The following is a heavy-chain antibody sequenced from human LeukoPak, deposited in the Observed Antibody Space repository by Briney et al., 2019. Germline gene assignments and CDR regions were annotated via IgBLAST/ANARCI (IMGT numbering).Heavy chain of an antibody. CDR1: GFPFSRYA. Sequence: SLRPSCAASGFPFSRYAMHWVRPAPGEGLGWVSGISWNSGNIGYADSVKGRFTISRDNAKNSLYLQMNSLRAEDTALYYCAKDIGYSSGWSHNYYYYYGMDVWGQGTTVTVSS. CDR2: ISWNSGNI. CDR3: AKDIGYSSGWSHNYYYYYGMDV. V-gene: IGHV3-9*01. J-gene: IGHJ6*02. D-gene: IGHD6-19*01.